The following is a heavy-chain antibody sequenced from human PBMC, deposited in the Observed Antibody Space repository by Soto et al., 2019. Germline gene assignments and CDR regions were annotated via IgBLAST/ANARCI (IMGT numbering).Heavy chain of an antibody. CDR1: GGTFSSYA. CDR3: ARRPHYYGSGSPHWFDP. CDR2: IIPIFGTA. D-gene: IGHD3-10*01. Sequence: SVKVSCKASGGTFSSYAIRWVRQAPGQGLEWIGGIIPIFGTANYAQKFQGRVTITADESTSAAYMELSSLRSEDTSVYYCARRPHYYGSGSPHWFDPWGQGTMVTVSS. J-gene: IGHJ5*02. V-gene: IGHV1-69*13.